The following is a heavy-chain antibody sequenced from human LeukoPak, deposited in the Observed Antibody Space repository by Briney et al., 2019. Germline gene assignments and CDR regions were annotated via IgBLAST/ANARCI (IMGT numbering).Heavy chain of an antibody. CDR1: GYTFTSYG. CDR2: ISAYNGNT. Sequence: ASVKVSCKASGYTFTSYGISWVRQAPGQGLEWMGWISAYNGNTNYAQKLQGRVTMTTDTSTSTAYMELRSLGSDDTAAYYCASLHSGYDGWFDPWGQGTLVTVSS. J-gene: IGHJ5*02. CDR3: ASLHSGYDGWFDP. V-gene: IGHV1-18*01. D-gene: IGHD3-22*01.